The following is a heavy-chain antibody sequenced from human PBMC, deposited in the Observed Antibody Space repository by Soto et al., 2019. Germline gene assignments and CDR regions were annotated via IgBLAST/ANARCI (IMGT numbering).Heavy chain of an antibody. J-gene: IGHJ3*02. CDR3: AADTYSGSQNDAFDI. CDR2: IVVGSGNT. V-gene: IGHV1-58*01. D-gene: IGHD1-26*01. Sequence: QMQLEQSGPEVKKPGTSVKVSCKASGFTFTSSAVQWVRQARGQRLEWIGWIVVGSGNTNYAQKFQERVTITRDMSTSTAYMELSSLRSEDTAVYYCAADTYSGSQNDAFDIWGQGTMVTVSS. CDR1: GFTFTSSA.